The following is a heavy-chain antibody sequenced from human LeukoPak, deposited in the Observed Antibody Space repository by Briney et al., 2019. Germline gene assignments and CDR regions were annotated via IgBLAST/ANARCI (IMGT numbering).Heavy chain of an antibody. CDR2: IRSKANSYAT. J-gene: IGHJ3*02. V-gene: IGHV3-73*01. D-gene: IGHD3-16*01. CDR1: GFTFSGSA. CDR3: TLFGDAFDI. Sequence: PGGSLKLSCAASGFTFSGSAMHGVRQASGKGLEWVGRIRSKANSYATAYAASVKGRFTISRDDSKNTAYLQMNSLKTEDTAVYYCTLFGDAFDIWGQGTMVTVSS.